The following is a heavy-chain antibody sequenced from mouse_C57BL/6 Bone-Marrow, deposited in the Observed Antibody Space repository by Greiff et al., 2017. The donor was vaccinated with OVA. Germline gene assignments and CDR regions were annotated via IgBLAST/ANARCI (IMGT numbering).Heavy chain of an antibody. CDR3: ASPRLLRYWYFDV. CDR1: GYSITSGYY. D-gene: IGHD1-1*01. CDR2: ISYAGSN. Sequence: EVKLMESGPGLVKPSQSLSLTCSVTGYSITSGYYWNWIRQFPGNKLEWMGYISYAGSNNSNPSPKNRLSITRDTSKTQFFLKLHSVTTEDTATDYCASPRLLRYWYFDVWGTGTTVTVSS. J-gene: IGHJ1*03. V-gene: IGHV3-6*01.